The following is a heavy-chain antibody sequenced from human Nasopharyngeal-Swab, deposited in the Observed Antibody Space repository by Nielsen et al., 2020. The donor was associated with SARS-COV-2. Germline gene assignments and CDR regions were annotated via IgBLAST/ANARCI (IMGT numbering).Heavy chain of an antibody. J-gene: IGHJ5*02. CDR1: GGSISSSSYY. CDR2: IYYSGST. CDR3: ARRELTMVRGAPFDP. Sequence: SETLSLTCTVSGGSISSSSYYWGWIRQPPGKGLEWIGSIYYSGSTYYNPSFKSRVTISVDTSKNQFSLKLSSVTAADTAVYYCARRELTMVRGAPFDPWGQGTLVTVSS. V-gene: IGHV4-39*01. D-gene: IGHD3-10*01.